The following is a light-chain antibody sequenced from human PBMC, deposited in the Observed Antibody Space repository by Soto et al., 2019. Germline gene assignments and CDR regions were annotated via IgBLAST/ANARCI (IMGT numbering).Light chain of an antibody. CDR1: TSNIGSNY. CDR3: GTWDNSLRGVV. CDR2: DNT. J-gene: IGLJ2*01. Sequence: QSVLTQPPSVSAAPGQKVTISCSGSTSNIGSNYVSWYQQFPGTAPKLLIFDNTQRPSGIPDRFSGSMSGTSATLGITGLQTGDEADYYCGTWDNSLRGVVFGGGTKVTV. V-gene: IGLV1-51*01.